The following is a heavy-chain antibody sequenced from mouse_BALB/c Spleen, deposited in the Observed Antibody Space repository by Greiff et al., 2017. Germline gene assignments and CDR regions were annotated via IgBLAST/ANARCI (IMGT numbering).Heavy chain of an antibody. CDR2: IDPANGNT. D-gene: IGHD2-3*01. CDR3: ARRGFYAHYFDY. CDR1: GFNIKDTY. V-gene: IGHV14-3*02. Sequence: VQLQQSGAELVKPGASVKLSCTASGFNIKDTYMHWVKQRPEQGLEWIGRIDPANGNTKYDPKFQGKATITADTSSNTAYLQLSSLTSEDTAVYYCARRGFYAHYFDYWGQGTTLTVSS. J-gene: IGHJ2*01.